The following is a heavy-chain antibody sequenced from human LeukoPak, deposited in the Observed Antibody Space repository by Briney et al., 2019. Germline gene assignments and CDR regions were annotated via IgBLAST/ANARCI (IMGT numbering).Heavy chain of an antibody. V-gene: IGHV3-23*01. CDR1: GFTFSSYA. CDR2: ISGSSSST. CDR3: AKGGDSSGYYGGPDY. D-gene: IGHD3-22*01. Sequence: GGSLRLSCAASGFTFSSYAMSWVRQAPGKGLEWVSAISGSSSSTYYADSVKGRFTISRDNSKNTLYLQMNSLRAEDTAVYYCAKGGDSSGYYGGPDYWGQGTLVTVSS. J-gene: IGHJ4*02.